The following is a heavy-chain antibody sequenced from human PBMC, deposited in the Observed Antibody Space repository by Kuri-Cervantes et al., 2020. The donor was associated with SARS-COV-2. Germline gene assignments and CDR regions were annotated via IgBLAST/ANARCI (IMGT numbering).Heavy chain of an antibody. CDR2: TRSKAYGGTT. CDR1: GFTFGDYA. V-gene: IGHV3-49*04. J-gene: IGHJ4*02. CDR3: TSTGY. Sequence: GESLKISCTASGFTFGDYAMSWVRQAPGKGLEWVGFTRSKAYGGTTEYAASVKGRFTISRDDSKSIAYLQMNSLKTEDTAVYYCTSTGYWGQGTLVTVSS.